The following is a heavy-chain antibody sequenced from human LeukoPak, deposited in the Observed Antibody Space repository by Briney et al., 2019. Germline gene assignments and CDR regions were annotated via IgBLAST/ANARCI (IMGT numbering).Heavy chain of an antibody. CDR2: ITSSSSYI. CDR1: GFTFSSYT. V-gene: IGHV3-21*01. Sequence: GGSLRLSCAASGFTFSSYTMNWVRQAPGKGLEWVSSITSSSSYIYYADSVKGRFTISRDNAKNSLYLQMNSLRAEDTAVYYCARDARPHYYYYMDVWGKGTTVTVSS. J-gene: IGHJ6*03. D-gene: IGHD6-6*01. CDR3: ARDARPHYYYYMDV.